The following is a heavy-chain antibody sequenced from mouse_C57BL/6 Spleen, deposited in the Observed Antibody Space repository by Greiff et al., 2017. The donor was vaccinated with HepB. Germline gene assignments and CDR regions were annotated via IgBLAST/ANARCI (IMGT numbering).Heavy chain of an antibody. CDR3: ARGGFDYDY. CDR1: GYTFTDYY. J-gene: IGHJ2*01. CDR2: INPNNGGT. Sequence: EVMLVESGPELVKPGASVKISCKASGYTFTDYYMNWVKQSHGKSLEWIGDINPNNGGTSYNQKFKGKATLTVDKSSSTAYMELRSLTSEDSAVYYCARGGFDYDYWGQGTTLTVSS. V-gene: IGHV1-26*01. D-gene: IGHD2-13*01.